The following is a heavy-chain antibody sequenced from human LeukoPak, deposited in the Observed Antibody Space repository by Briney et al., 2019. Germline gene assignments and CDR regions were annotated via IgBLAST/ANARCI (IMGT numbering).Heavy chain of an antibody. CDR2: IYSVGDT. Sequence: GGSLRLSCTASGFTVSSNCMSWVRQAPGKGLEWVSLIYSVGDTYYADSVKGRFTISRDNSKNTLYLQMNSLRAEDTAVYYCARAPRGRDGYDPYYFDYWGQGTLVTFSS. D-gene: IGHD5-24*01. CDR1: GFTVSSNC. J-gene: IGHJ4*02. V-gene: IGHV3-53*01. CDR3: ARAPRGRDGYDPYYFDY.